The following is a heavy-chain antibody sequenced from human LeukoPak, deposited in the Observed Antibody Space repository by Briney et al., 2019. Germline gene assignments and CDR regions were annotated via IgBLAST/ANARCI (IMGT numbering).Heavy chain of an antibody. D-gene: IGHD2-2*01. J-gene: IGHJ5*02. CDR3: ASGCSSTSCYSGMYNWFDP. CDR1: GGTFSSYA. Sequence: SVKVSCKASGGTFSSYAISWVRQAPGQGLEWMGGIIPIFGTANYAQKSQGRVTITADESTSTAYMELSSLRSEDTAVYYCASGCSSTSCYSGMYNWFDPWGQGTLVTVSS. V-gene: IGHV1-69*13. CDR2: IIPIFGTA.